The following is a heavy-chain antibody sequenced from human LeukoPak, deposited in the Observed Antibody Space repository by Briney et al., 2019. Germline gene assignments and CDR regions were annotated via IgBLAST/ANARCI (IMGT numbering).Heavy chain of an antibody. Sequence: GESLKISCQGSGYSFTSYWIGWVRQMPGKGLEWMGIIYPGDSDTRYSPSFQGQVTISADKSISTAYLQWSSLKASDTAMYYCARQAFEVPDYFDYWGQGTLVTVSS. CDR2: IYPGDSDT. V-gene: IGHV5-51*01. D-gene: IGHD1-1*01. CDR3: ARQAFEVPDYFDY. CDR1: GYSFTSYW. J-gene: IGHJ4*02.